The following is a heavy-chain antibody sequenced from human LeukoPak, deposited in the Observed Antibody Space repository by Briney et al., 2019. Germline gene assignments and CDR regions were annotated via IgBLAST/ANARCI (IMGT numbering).Heavy chain of an antibody. CDR1: GFTVSSNY. Sequence: GGSLRLSCAASGFTVSSNYMSWVRQAPGKGLEWVSVIYSGGSTYYADSVKARFTISRDNSKNTLYLQMNSLRADDTAVYYCARERLYCSSTSCYGMDVWGQGTTVTVSS. J-gene: IGHJ6*02. CDR2: IYSGGST. V-gene: IGHV3-66*01. CDR3: ARERLYCSSTSCYGMDV. D-gene: IGHD2-2*01.